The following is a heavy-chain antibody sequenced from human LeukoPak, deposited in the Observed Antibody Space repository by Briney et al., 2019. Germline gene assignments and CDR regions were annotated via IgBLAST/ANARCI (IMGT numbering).Heavy chain of an antibody. Sequence: GESLKISCKGSGYSFISYWIGWVRQMPGKGLEWMGIIYPDDSDTRYSPSFQGQVTISADKSISTAYLQWSSLKASDTAMYYCARHRKDIGFDSWGQGTLVTVSS. CDR2: IYPDDSDT. CDR1: GYSFISYW. J-gene: IGHJ4*02. V-gene: IGHV5-51*01. CDR3: ARHRKDIGFDS. D-gene: IGHD2-15*01.